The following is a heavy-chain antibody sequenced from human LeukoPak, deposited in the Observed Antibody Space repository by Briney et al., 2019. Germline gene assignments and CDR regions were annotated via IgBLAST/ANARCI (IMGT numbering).Heavy chain of an antibody. CDR1: GFIFTTYT. V-gene: IGHV3-30-3*01. Sequence: GGSPRLSCAASGFIFTTYTMHWVRLAPGKGLEWVAVISHDGNTKYYADSVKGRFTISRDNSKHTLYLQMSSLRSEDSAVYFCARVSGSYIPAFGFDFWGQGTTVTVSS. CDR3: ARVSGSYIPAFGFDF. D-gene: IGHD1-26*01. CDR2: ISHDGNTK. J-gene: IGHJ3*01.